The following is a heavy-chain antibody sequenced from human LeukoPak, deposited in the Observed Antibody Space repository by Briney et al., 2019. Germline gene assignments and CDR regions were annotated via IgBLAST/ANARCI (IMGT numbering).Heavy chain of an antibody. Sequence: ASVKVSCKASGYTFINYGITWVRQAHGQGLEWMGWISAYNGVTNYAQNLQDRVTMTTDTSTTTAYMELRGLRSDDTAVYYCARGLYSYYMDVWGKGTTVTVSS. J-gene: IGHJ6*03. CDR2: ISAYNGVT. CDR1: GYTFINYG. CDR3: ARGLYSYYMDV. V-gene: IGHV1-18*01.